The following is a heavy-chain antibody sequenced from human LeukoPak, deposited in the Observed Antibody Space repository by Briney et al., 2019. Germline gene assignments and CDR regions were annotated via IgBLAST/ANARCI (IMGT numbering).Heavy chain of an antibody. J-gene: IGHJ5*02. D-gene: IGHD3-10*01. Sequence: SETLSLTCAVSGYSVTSDHYWGWIRLAPGKGLEWIGSIYHSGGTYYNPSLKSRFTISVDTSKDQFSLRLTSVTAADTGIYYCAREGRTSGTSWYDPWGQGTRVTVSS. CDR1: GYSVTSDHY. CDR2: IYHSGGT. CDR3: AREGRTSGTSWYDP. V-gene: IGHV4-38-2*01.